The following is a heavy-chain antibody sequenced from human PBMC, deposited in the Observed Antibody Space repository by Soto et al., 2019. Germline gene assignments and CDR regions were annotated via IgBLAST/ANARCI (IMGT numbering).Heavy chain of an antibody. CDR3: AKDIKAGYCSSTSCPRFFDY. CDR2: ISGSGGST. CDR1: GFTFSSYA. J-gene: IGHJ4*02. Sequence: PGGSLRLSCAASGFTFSSYAMSWVRQAPGKGLEWVSAISGSGGSTYYADSVKGRFTISRDNSKNTLYLQMNSLRAEDTAVYYCAKDIKAGYCSSTSCPRFFDYWGQGTLVTVSS. D-gene: IGHD2-2*01. V-gene: IGHV3-23*01.